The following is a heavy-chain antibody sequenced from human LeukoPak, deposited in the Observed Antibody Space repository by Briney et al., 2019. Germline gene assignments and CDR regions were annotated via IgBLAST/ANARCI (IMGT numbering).Heavy chain of an antibody. CDR3: VKDFPPVQQYASYFDY. CDR2: ISGNSGSI. D-gene: IGHD2-2*01. Sequence: GGSLRLSCAASGFTFEDYAMYWVRQAPVKGLEGVSGISGNSGSIGYAGFVKGRLTISRDNAKSSLYLQTSSLRSEDTALYYCVKDFPPVQQYASYFDYWGQGTLVTISS. J-gene: IGHJ4*02. CDR1: GFTFEDYA. V-gene: IGHV3-9*01.